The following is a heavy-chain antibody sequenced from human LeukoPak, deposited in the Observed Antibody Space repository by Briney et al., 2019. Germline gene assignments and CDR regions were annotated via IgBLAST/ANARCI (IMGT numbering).Heavy chain of an antibody. Sequence: SETLSLTCAVYGVSFSGYYWGWIRQPPGKGLEWIGEINHSGSTNYNPSLKSRVTISVDTSKNQFSLKLSSVTAADTAVYYCARNMVRGVIISAPVYWGQGTLVTVSS. CDR3: ARNMVRGVIISAPVY. CDR2: INHSGST. CDR1: GVSFSGYY. V-gene: IGHV4-34*01. D-gene: IGHD3-10*01. J-gene: IGHJ4*02.